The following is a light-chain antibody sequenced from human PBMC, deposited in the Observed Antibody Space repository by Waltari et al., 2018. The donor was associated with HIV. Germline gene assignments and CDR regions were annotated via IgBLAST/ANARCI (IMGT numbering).Light chain of an antibody. CDR2: WAS. CDR3: QQYYTIGPT. V-gene: IGKV4-1*01. Sequence: DNVMTQSPNSLAVSLGERATINCRSSRSILYSSNNQNYLAWYQQKPGQSPKVLIYWASTRASGVPDRFSGSGSGTNFSLTISSLQSDDVALYYCQQYYTIGPTFGGGTKVE. J-gene: IGKJ4*01. CDR1: RSILYSSNNQNY.